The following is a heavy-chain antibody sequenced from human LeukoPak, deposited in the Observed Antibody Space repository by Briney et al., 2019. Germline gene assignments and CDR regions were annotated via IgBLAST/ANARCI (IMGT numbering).Heavy chain of an antibody. Sequence: ASVKVSCKASGYTFTSYAMNWVRQAPGQGLEWMGWINTNTGNPTYAQGFTGRFVFSLDTSVSTAYLQISSLKAEDTAVYYCARSAYDFWSGYYSHYYYYMDVWGKGTTVTVSS. CDR1: GYTFTSYA. J-gene: IGHJ6*03. CDR3: ARSAYDFWSGYYSHYYYYMDV. CDR2: INTNTGNP. D-gene: IGHD3-3*01. V-gene: IGHV7-4-1*02.